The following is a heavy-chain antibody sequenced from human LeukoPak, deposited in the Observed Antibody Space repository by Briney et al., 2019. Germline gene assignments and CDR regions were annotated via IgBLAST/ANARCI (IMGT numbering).Heavy chain of an antibody. Sequence: PGGSLRLSCAASGFTFSSYSMNWVRQAPGKGLEWVSSISSSSSYIYYADSVKGRFTISRDNAKNSLYLQMNSLRAEDTAVYYCASTGTRGPTAIIQVYYGMDVWGHGTTVTVSS. V-gene: IGHV3-21*01. CDR3: ASTGTRGPTAIIQVYYGMDV. D-gene: IGHD5-18*01. J-gene: IGHJ6*02. CDR1: GFTFSSYS. CDR2: ISSSSSYI.